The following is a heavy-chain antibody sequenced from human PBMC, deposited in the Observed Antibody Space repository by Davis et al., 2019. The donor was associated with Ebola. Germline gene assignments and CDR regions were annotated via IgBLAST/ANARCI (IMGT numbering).Heavy chain of an antibody. V-gene: IGHV3-11*04. CDR1: GFTFSDYY. Sequence: GESLKIYCAASGFTFSDYYMSWIRQAPGKGLEWVSYISSSGSTIYYADSVKGRFTISRDNAKNSLYLQMNSLRAEDTAVYYCARGGLYSGSYLDYWGQGTLVTVSS. J-gene: IGHJ4*02. D-gene: IGHD1-26*01. CDR2: ISSSGSTI. CDR3: ARGGLYSGSYLDY.